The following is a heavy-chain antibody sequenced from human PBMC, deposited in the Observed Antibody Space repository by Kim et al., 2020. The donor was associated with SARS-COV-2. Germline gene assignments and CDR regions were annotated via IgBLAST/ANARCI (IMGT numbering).Heavy chain of an antibody. Sequence: GGSLRLSCAASGFTFSSYWMSWVRQAPGKGLEWVANIKQDGSEKYYVDSVKGRFTISRDNAKNSLYLQMNSLRAEDTAVYYCARDRIPRTARHVVGAFDIWGQGTMVTVSS. CDR1: GFTFSSYW. CDR2: IKQDGSEK. D-gene: IGHD6-6*01. CDR3: ARDRIPRTARHVVGAFDI. V-gene: IGHV3-7*01. J-gene: IGHJ3*02.